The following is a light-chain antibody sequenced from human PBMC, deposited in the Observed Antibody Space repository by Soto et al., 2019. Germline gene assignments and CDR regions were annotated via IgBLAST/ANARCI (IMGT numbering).Light chain of an antibody. CDR1: QSIRRY. V-gene: IGKV1-39*01. CDR3: QQSHSTPRT. Sequence: DIQMTQSPSSLSASVGDRITITCRASQSIRRYLKWYQQKPGKAPKLLSYAASSLQSGVPSRFSGRGSGTDFTLTISSLQPEDFATYYCQQSHSTPRTFGGGTKVEIK. CDR2: AAS. J-gene: IGKJ4*01.